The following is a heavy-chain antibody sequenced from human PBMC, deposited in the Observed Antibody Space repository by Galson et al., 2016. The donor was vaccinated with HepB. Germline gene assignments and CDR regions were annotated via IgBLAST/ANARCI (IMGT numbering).Heavy chain of an antibody. Sequence: LRLSCAASGFSFSDCPMTWVRQAPGKGLEWVSTITNTGSYTYYADSVKGRFTISRDNSKNTLYLQMNSLRAEDTAVYYCAKDRLPYGSGSFFPDYWGQGTLVTVSS. D-gene: IGHD3-10*01. CDR2: ITNTGSYT. CDR1: GFSFSDCP. V-gene: IGHV3-23*01. CDR3: AKDRLPYGSGSFFPDY. J-gene: IGHJ4*02.